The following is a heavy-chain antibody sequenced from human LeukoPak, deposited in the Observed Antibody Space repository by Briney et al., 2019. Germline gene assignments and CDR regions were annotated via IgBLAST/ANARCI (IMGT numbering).Heavy chain of an antibody. Sequence: PGGSLRLSCAASGFTFSIYAMSWVRQAPGKGLEWVSAISGSGGTAYYADSVKGRFTISRDNSKNTLYLQMNSLRAEDTAVYYCAKSRSSGWPYTLNWGQGTLVTVSS. CDR3: AKSRSSGWPYTLN. J-gene: IGHJ4*02. D-gene: IGHD6-19*01. V-gene: IGHV3-23*01. CDR2: ISGSGGTA. CDR1: GFTFSIYA.